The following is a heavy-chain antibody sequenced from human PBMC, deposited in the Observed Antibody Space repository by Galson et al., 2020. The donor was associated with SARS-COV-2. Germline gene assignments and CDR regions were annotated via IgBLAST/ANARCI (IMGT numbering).Heavy chain of an antibody. Sequence: GGSLRLSCAASGFTFSSYSMNWVRQAPGKGLEWVSSISSSSSYIYYADSVKGRFTISRDNAKNSLYLQMNSLRAEDTAVYYCARGGIAAAGPDWFDPWGQGTLVTVSS. D-gene: IGHD6-13*01. V-gene: IGHV3-21*01. J-gene: IGHJ5*02. CDR2: ISSSSSYI. CDR3: ARGGIAAAGPDWFDP. CDR1: GFTFSSYS.